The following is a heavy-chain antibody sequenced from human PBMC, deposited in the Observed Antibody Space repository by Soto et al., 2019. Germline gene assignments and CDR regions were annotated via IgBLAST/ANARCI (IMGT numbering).Heavy chain of an antibody. V-gene: IGHV1-8*01. CDR3: ARRYYDFWSGSLGAFDI. D-gene: IGHD3-3*01. CDR1: GYTFTSYD. CDR2: MNPNSGNT. Sequence: ASVKVSCKASGYTFTSYDINWVRQATGQGFEWMGWMNPNSGNTGYAQKFQGRVTMTRNTSISTAYMGLSSLRSEDTAVYYCARRYYDFWSGSLGAFDIWGQGTMVTVSS. J-gene: IGHJ3*02.